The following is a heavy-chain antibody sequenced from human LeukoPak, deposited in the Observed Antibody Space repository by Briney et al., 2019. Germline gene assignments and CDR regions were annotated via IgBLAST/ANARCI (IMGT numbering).Heavy chain of an antibody. J-gene: IGHJ4*02. D-gene: IGHD6-19*01. V-gene: IGHV3-74*01. CDR1: GLTFSRYW. CDR3: RALAGPDYF. CDR2: INNDGSST. Sequence: GGSLRLSCTASGLTFSRYWMHWVRQAPGKGLVWVSRINNDGSSTTYADSVKGRFTISSDTAKNTLFPQMNSLRDEDTDVYYCRALAGPDYFWGQGTLVSVSS.